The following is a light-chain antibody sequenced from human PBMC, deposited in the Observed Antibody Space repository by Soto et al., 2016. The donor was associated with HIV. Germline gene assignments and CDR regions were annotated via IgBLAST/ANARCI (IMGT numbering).Light chain of an antibody. V-gene: IGKV1-39*01. CDR3: QQSYSTPYT. Sequence: DIQMTQSPSSLSASVGDRVTTTCRASQSISSYLNWYQQKPGKAPNLLIYASSSLQSGVPSRFSGSGSGTDFTLTISSLQPEDFTTYYCQQSYSTPYTFGQGTKLESK. CDR1: QSISSY. CDR2: ASS. J-gene: IGKJ2*01.